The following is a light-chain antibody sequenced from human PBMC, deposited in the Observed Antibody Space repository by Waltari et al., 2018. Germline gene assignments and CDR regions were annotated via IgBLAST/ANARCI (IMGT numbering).Light chain of an antibody. J-gene: IGLJ2*01. CDR1: IWGAKY. CDR2: QDT. Sequence: SSELTQPPSVSVSPGQTPSITCSAAIWGAKYACWPQQKAGQSPGLVIYQDTNRPSGIPERVSGSNAVNTATLTISGTQTMDEADYYCQAWDTSGVVFGGGTKLTVL. CDR3: QAWDTSGVV. V-gene: IGLV3-1*01.